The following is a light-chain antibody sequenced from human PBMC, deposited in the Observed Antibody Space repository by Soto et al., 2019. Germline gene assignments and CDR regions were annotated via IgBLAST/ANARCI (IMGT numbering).Light chain of an antibody. Sequence: QSALTQPASVSGSPGQSITISCTGTSSDVGTFNYVSWYQHHSGETPKLIIYEVTNRPSGVSNRFSGSKSGNTASLTISGLQAEDEADYYCSSYTGGATWVFGGGTKLTVL. CDR3: SSYTGGATWV. CDR1: SSDVGTFNY. CDR2: EVT. V-gene: IGLV2-14*01. J-gene: IGLJ3*02.